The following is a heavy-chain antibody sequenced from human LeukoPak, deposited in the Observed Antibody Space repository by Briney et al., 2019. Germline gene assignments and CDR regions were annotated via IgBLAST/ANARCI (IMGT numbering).Heavy chain of an antibody. V-gene: IGHV5-51*01. Sequence: GESLKISCQGSGYRFTSYWIGWVRQMPGKGLEWMGIIYPGDSDTRYSPSFQGHVTISADKSISTAYLQWSSLKASDTAMYYCARRPATSHGLYNWFDPWGQGTLVTVSS. CDR3: ARRPATSHGLYNWFDP. CDR2: IYPGDSDT. J-gene: IGHJ5*02. D-gene: IGHD5-12*01. CDR1: GYRFTSYW.